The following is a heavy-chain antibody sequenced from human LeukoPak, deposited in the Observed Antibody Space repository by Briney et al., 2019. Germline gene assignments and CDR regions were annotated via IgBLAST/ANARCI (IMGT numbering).Heavy chain of an antibody. D-gene: IGHD1-26*01. J-gene: IGHJ4*02. Sequence: GASVKVSCKASGYSFVFFGVSWVRQAPGQGLEWMGWIDSHNGDTKYAERLQGRVFMTTDTSTSISYMELRSLRSDDTAVYYCARAVSGSLYGDFDFWGQGTLVTVSS. V-gene: IGHV1-18*01. CDR2: IDSHNGDT. CDR3: ARAVSGSLYGDFDF. CDR1: GYSFVFFG.